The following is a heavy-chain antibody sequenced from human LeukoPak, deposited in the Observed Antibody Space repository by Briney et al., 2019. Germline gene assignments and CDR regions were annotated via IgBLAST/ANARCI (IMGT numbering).Heavy chain of an antibody. D-gene: IGHD3-10*01. J-gene: IGHJ4*02. CDR2: INPNSGGT. V-gene: IGHV1-2*04. Sequence: GASVKVSCKASGYTFTSYGISWVRQAPGQGLEWMGWINPNSGGTNYAQKFQGWVTMTRDMSISTAYMELSRLRSDDTAVYYCARGIWFGELSHPFDYWGQGTLVTVSS. CDR1: GYTFTSYG. CDR3: ARGIWFGELSHPFDY.